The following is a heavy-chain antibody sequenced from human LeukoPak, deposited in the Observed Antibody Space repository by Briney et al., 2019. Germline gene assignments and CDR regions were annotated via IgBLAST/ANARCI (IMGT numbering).Heavy chain of an antibody. CDR1: GFTFSSYA. CDR2: ISSSGSTI. CDR3: ARPGYSSSNGFDY. D-gene: IGHD6-6*01. J-gene: IGHJ4*02. Sequence: TGGSLRLSCAASGFTFSSYAMSWVRQAPGKGLEWVSYISSSGSTIYYADSVKGRFTISRDNAKNSLYLQMNSLRAEDTAVYYCARPGYSSSNGFDYWGQGTLVTVSS. V-gene: IGHV3-48*04.